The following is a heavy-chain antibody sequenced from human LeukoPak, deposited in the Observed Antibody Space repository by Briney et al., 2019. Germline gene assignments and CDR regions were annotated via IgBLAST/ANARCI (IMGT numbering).Heavy chain of an antibody. V-gene: IGHV3-33*06. J-gene: IGHJ4*02. Sequence: GGSLRLSCAASGFTFSTYGMHWVRQAPGKGLEWVAVIWYDGSNKYYANSVKGRFTISRDNSKNTLYLQMNSLRAEDTAVYYCAKDRVDHGDYYYFDYWGQGTLVTVSS. CDR3: AKDRVDHGDYYYFDY. CDR1: GFTFSTYG. CDR2: IWYDGSNK. D-gene: IGHD4-17*01.